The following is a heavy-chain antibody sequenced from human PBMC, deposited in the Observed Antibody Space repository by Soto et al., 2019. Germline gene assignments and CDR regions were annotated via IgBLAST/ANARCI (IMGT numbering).Heavy chain of an antibody. V-gene: IGHV2-26*01. CDR2: IFSNDEK. D-gene: IGHD3-22*01. CDR1: GFSLSNARMG. CDR3: ARVPSYYDGSGYHYKPFDY. J-gene: IGHJ4*02. Sequence: QVTLKESGPVLVKPTETLTLTCTVSGFSLSNARMGVSWIRQPPGKALEWLGNIFSNDEKSYSTSLKSRLTISKDTSKSQVVLTMANMDPVDTATYFCARVPSYYDGSGYHYKPFDYWGQGTLVTVSS.